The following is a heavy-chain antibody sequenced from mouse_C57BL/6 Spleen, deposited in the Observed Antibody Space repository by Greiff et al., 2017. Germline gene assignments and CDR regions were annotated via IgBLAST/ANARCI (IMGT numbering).Heavy chain of an antibody. Sequence: VQLQQPGAELVKPGASVKMSCKASGYTFTSYWITWVKQRPGQGLEWIGDIYPGSGSTNYNEKFKSKATLTVDTSSSTAYMQLSSLTSEDSAVYYGARGDFLITTVYYFDYWGQGTTLTVSS. CDR1: GYTFTSYW. J-gene: IGHJ2*01. CDR3: ARGDFLITTVYYFDY. V-gene: IGHV1-55*01. D-gene: IGHD1-1*01. CDR2: IYPGSGST.